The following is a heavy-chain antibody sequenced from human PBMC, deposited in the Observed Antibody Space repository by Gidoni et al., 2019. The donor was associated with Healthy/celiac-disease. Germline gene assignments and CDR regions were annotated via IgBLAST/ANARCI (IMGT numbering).Heavy chain of an antibody. Sequence: QVQLQESGPGLVKPSETLSLTCTVSGGSFSSYYWSWIRQPPGKGLEWIGYIYYSGSTNYNPSLKSRVTISVDTSKNQSSLKLSSVTAADTAVYYCARTYCSSTSCYTFNWFDPWGQGTLVTVSS. CDR2: IYYSGST. CDR3: ARTYCSSTSCYTFNWFDP. V-gene: IGHV4-59*01. D-gene: IGHD2-2*02. J-gene: IGHJ5*02. CDR1: GGSFSSYY.